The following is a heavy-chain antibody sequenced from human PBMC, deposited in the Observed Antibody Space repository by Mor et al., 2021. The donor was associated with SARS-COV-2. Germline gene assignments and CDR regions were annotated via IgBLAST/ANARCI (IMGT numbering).Heavy chain of an antibody. V-gene: IGHV4-39*01. Sequence: LKSRVTKTVDTSKNQFSLKLSAVTAADTAVYYCARAAHYYYGMDVWGQGTTVTVSS. J-gene: IGHJ6*02. D-gene: IGHD2-15*01. CDR3: ARAAHYYYGMDV.